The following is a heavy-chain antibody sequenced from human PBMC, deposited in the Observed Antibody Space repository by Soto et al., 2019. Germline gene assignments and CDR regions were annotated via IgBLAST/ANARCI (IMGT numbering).Heavy chain of an antibody. V-gene: IGHV1-69*02. CDR2: IIPILGIA. Sequence: QVQLVQSGAEVKKPGSSVKVSCKASGGTFSSYTVSWVRQAPGQGLEWMGRIIPILGIANYAQKFQGRVTITADKSTSTAYMELSSLRSEDTAVYYSARAYQGYDFWSGYYGFDYWGQGTLVTVSS. D-gene: IGHD3-3*01. CDR1: GGTFSSYT. J-gene: IGHJ4*02. CDR3: ARAYQGYDFWSGYYGFDY.